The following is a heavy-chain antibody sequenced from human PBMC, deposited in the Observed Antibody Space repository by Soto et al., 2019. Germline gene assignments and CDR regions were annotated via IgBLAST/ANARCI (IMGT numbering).Heavy chain of an antibody. J-gene: IGHJ6*02. Sequence: GSLRLSCAASGFIFANYGMHWVRQAPGKGLEWVALITYEGTNKYYADAVKGRFTISRDNAKNMVSLQMDSLRAEDTAVYYCAKARGANNWANYYGLDVWGQGTTVTVSS. V-gene: IGHV3-30*18. CDR3: AKARGANNWANYYGLDV. CDR2: ITYEGTNK. D-gene: IGHD1-1*01. CDR1: GFIFANYG.